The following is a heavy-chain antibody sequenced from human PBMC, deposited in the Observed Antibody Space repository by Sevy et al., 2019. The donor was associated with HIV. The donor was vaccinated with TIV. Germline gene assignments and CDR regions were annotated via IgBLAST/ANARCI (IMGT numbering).Heavy chain of an antibody. CDR2: IGSSNSYI. CDR3: ARSYSSSWYILYYFEY. CDR1: GFTFHTYW. Sequence: GGSLRLSCVASGFTFHTYWMSWVRQAPGKGLEWVASIGSSNSYIYYADSVKGRFTISRDNAKNSLFLHMNTLRAEDTAVYYCARSYSSSWYILYYFEYWGQGTPVTVSS. J-gene: IGHJ4*02. D-gene: IGHD6-13*01. V-gene: IGHV3-21*01.